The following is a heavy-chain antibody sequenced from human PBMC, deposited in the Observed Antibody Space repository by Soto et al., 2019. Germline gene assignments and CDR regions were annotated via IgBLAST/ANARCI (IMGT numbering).Heavy chain of an antibody. Sequence: GGSLRLSCAASGFTFSNAWMNWVRQAPGKGLEWVGRIKSKTDGGTTDYAAPVKGRFTISRDDSKNTLYLQMNSLKTEDTAVYYCTTVPADVYYDSSGYPVNWGQGTLVTVSS. CDR2: IKSKTDGGTT. D-gene: IGHD3-22*01. CDR1: GFTFSNAW. J-gene: IGHJ4*02. CDR3: TTVPADVYYDSSGYPVN. V-gene: IGHV3-15*07.